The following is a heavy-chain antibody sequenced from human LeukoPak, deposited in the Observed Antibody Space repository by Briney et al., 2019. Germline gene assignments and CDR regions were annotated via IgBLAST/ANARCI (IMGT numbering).Heavy chain of an antibody. D-gene: IGHD3-10*01. CDR2: ISGSGGST. CDR3: AKDRYYYGSGSPLDWFDP. J-gene: IGHJ5*02. V-gene: IGHV3-23*01. Sequence: GGSLRLSCAASGFTFSSYAMSWVRQAPGTGLEWVSAISGSGGSTYYADSVKGRFTISRDNSKNTLYLQMNSLRAEDTAVYYCAKDRYYYGSGSPLDWFDPWGQGTLVTVSS. CDR1: GFTFSSYA.